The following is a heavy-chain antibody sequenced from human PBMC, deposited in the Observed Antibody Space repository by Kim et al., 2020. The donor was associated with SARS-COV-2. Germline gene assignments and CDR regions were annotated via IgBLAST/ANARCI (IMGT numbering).Heavy chain of an antibody. J-gene: IGHJ6*02. CDR1: GYTFTSYG. Sequence: ASVKVSCKASGYTFTSYGISWVRQAPGQGLEWMGWISAYNGNTNYAQKLQGRVTMTTDTSTSTAYMELRSLRSDDTAVYYCARESIVVVPAGYYYYGMDVWGQGTTVTVSS. CDR2: ISAYNGNT. D-gene: IGHD2-2*01. V-gene: IGHV1-18*01. CDR3: ARESIVVVPAGYYYYGMDV.